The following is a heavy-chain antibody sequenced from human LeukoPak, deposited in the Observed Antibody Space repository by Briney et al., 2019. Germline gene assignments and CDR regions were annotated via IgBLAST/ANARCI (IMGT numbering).Heavy chain of an antibody. CDR2: ISTSSNYI. CDR3: ARDVGASAPDAFDI. V-gene: IGHV3-21*01. D-gene: IGHD3-16*01. Sequence: GGSLRLSCAASGFTFSTYNMNWVRQAPGKGLEWVSSISTSSNYIYYVDSVRGRFTISRDNAKSSLYLQMNSLRAEDTDVYYCARDVGASAPDAFDIWGQGTMVTVSS. J-gene: IGHJ3*02. CDR1: GFTFSTYN.